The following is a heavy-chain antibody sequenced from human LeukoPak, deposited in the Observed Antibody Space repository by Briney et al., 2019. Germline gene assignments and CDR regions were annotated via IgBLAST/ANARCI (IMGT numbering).Heavy chain of an antibody. CDR2: INPNNGDT. CDR1: GYTFTVHY. Sequence: ASVKVSCKASGYTFTVHYIHWVRQAPAQGLEWMGWINPNNGDTNYAQKFQGRVTMTRDTSITTAYMELNRLTSDDTAVYYCARDGPNITMVRGVKSDWFDPWGQGTLVTVSS. D-gene: IGHD3-10*01. J-gene: IGHJ5*02. V-gene: IGHV1-2*02. CDR3: ARDGPNITMVRGVKSDWFDP.